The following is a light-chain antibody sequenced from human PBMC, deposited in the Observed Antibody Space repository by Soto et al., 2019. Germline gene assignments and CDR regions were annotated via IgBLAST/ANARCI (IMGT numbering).Light chain of an antibody. CDR2: AAS. J-gene: IGKJ1*01. CDR3: LQDYNFPWT. V-gene: IGKV1-6*01. CDR1: QGIGND. Sequence: IQMTQSPSSLSASLGDRVTITCRASQGIGNDLGWYQQKPGNAPRLLIYAASTLQSGVPSRFSGSGSGTDFTLTISSLQPEDFATYYCLQDYNFPWTFGQGTKVEIK.